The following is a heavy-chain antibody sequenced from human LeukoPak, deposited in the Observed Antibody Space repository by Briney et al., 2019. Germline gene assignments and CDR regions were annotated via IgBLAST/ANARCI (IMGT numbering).Heavy chain of an antibody. CDR2: IYHSGST. D-gene: IGHD4-17*01. Sequence: SETLSLTCTVSGYSISSGYYWAWIRQPPGKGLEWIGSIYHSGSTYYNPSLKSRVTISVDTSKNQFSLKLSSVIAADTAVYYCARVASQYGDYAWIVNWFDPWGQGTLVTVSS. CDR1: GYSISSGYY. CDR3: ARVASQYGDYAWIVNWFDP. V-gene: IGHV4-38-2*02. J-gene: IGHJ5*02.